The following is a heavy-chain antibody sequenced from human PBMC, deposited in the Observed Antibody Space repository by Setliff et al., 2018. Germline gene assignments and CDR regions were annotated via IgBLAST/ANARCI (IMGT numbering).Heavy chain of an antibody. D-gene: IGHD1-26*01. V-gene: IGHV1-2*02. Sequence: ASVKVSCKASAYIFTNHYIHWIRQAPGQGLEWMGWISPNSGNTMYAQKFQTRVTMTRDTSISTAYLDLTSLRSDDTAIYYCAIDSTGSDLYEFQYMDVWGKGTPVTVSS. CDR2: ISPNSGNT. CDR3: AIDSTGSDLYEFQYMDV. J-gene: IGHJ6*03. CDR1: AYIFTNHY.